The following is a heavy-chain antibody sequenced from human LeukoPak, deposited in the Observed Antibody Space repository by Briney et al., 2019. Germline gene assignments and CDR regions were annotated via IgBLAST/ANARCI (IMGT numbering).Heavy chain of an antibody. CDR2: ISGYQGST. D-gene: IGHD5-24*01. J-gene: IGHJ4*02. CDR1: GYTFTNYG. V-gene: IGHV1-18*01. CDR3: ARSDLGTITAGPFND. Sequence: GASVKVSCKASGYTFTNYGITWVRQAPGQGLEWMGWISGYQGSTKYAQNFQDRVTMTIDTSTSTAYMDLRSLRSDDTAIYFCARSDLGTITAGPFNDWGQGTLVAVSS.